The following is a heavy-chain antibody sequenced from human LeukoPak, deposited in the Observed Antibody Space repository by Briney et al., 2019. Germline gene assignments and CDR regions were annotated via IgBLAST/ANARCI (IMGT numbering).Heavy chain of an antibody. CDR2: IWYDGSNK. V-gene: IGHV3-33*08. CDR3: ARGGYYDSSGYYPFDP. D-gene: IGHD3-22*01. J-gene: IGHJ5*02. Sequence: PGGSLRLSCAASGFTFSSYGMHWVRQAPGKGLEWVAVIWYDGSNKYYADSVKGRFTISRDNSKNTLYLQMNSLRAEDTAVYYCARGGYYDSSGYYPFDPWGQGTLVTVSS. CDR1: GFTFSSYG.